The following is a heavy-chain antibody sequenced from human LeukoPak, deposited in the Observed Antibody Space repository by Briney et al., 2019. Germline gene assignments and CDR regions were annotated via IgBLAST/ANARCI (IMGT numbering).Heavy chain of an antibody. CDR3: ARGTAARPGWFDP. Sequence: PSETLSLTCTVSGGSISSGGYYWSWIRQHPGKGLEWIGYIYYSGSTYYNPSLKSRVTISVDTSKNQFSLKLSSVTAADTAVNYCARGTAARPGWFDPWGQGTLVTVSS. CDR2: IYYSGST. CDR1: GGSISSGGYY. J-gene: IGHJ5*02. D-gene: IGHD6-6*01. V-gene: IGHV4-31*03.